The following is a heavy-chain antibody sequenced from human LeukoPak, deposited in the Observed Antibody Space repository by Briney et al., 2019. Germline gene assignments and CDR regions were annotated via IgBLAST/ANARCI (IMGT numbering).Heavy chain of an antibody. J-gene: IGHJ4*02. Sequence: GGSLRLSCAASGFTFSSYGMHWVRQAPGKGLEWVSSISSSSSYIYYADSVKGRFTISRDNAKNSLYLQMNSLRAEDTAVYYCARVQQWLVLDYWGQGTLVTVSS. D-gene: IGHD6-19*01. CDR3: ARVQQWLVLDY. V-gene: IGHV3-21*01. CDR2: ISSSSSYI. CDR1: GFTFSSYG.